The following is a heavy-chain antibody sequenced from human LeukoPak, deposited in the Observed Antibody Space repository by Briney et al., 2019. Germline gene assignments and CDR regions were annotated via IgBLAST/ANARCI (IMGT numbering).Heavy chain of an antibody. CDR3: AKDNRGGWSGYFDY. V-gene: IGHV3-33*06. J-gene: IGHJ4*02. D-gene: IGHD6-19*01. CDR2: IWHDGSAE. Sequence: GRSLRLSCATSGFIFSSYGMSWVRQAPGKGLEWVAVIWHDGSAEFYADSVKGRFTASRDDSRNTVYLQMNSLRAEDTALYYCAKDNRGGWSGYFDYWGQGILVTVSS. CDR1: GFIFSSYG.